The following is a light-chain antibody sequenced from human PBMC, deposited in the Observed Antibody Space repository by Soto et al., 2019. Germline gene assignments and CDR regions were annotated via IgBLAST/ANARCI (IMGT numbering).Light chain of an antibody. Sequence: QSVLTQPPSVSGAPGQRVTISGTGISSNIGAPYDVPWYQPLPGTGPKLLIYGNGNRPSGVPDRFSGSKSGSSGSLAISGVQAEDEGDYDCQSYDSRLSGYVFGAGTKLTVL. CDR3: QSYDSRLSGYV. CDR2: GNG. V-gene: IGLV1-40*01. CDR1: SSNIGAPYD. J-gene: IGLJ1*01.